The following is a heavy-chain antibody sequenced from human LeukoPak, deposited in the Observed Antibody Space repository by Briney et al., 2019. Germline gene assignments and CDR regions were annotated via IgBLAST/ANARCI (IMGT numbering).Heavy chain of an antibody. CDR3: ARAKSLFDS. D-gene: IGHD3-10*01. V-gene: IGHV3-7*03. Sequence: TGGSLRLSCAASGFTFGSYWMCWVRQAPGKGLEWVANIKQDGSEKYYVDSVKGRFTISRDNAKNSLYLQMNSLRAEDTAVYYCARAKSLFDSWGQGTLVTVSS. CDR2: IKQDGSEK. CDR1: GFTFGSYW. J-gene: IGHJ4*02.